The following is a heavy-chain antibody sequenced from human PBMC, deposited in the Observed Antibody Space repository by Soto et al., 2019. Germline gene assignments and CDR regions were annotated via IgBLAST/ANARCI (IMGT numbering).Heavy chain of an antibody. CDR2: IYRGDSDI. V-gene: IGHV5-51*01. Sequence: GESLKISCKGSGYRFSNYWIAWVRQRPGKGLEWMGIIYRGDSDIRYSPSFQGQVTISADKSINTAYLQWSSLKASDSAMFYCARLSRGGTSPVYYFASWGQCALVLVSA. CDR3: ARLSRGGTSPVYYFAS. J-gene: IGHJ4*02. CDR1: GYRFSNYW.